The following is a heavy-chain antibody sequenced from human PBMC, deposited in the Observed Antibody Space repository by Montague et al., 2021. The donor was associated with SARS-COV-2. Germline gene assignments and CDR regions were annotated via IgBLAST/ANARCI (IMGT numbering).Heavy chain of an antibody. V-gene: IGHV4-59*04. CDR2: ISYSATS. CDR3: ARLGITLGGVIVIRYYFDF. D-gene: IGHD3-16*02. Sequence: SETLSLTCEVDSGPLSAYYWSWVRQPPGKGLEWIGSISYSATSYSNPSLKSRVTMSVDTSRNQLSLNLSSVTVADTAVYYCARLGITLGGVIVIRYYFDFWGQGTLVTVSS. CDR1: SGPLSAYY. J-gene: IGHJ4*02.